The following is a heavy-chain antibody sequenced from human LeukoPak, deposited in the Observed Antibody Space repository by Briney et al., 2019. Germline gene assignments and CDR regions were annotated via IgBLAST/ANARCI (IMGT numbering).Heavy chain of an antibody. CDR3: ARVGLMYQLLLDDYYYGMDV. D-gene: IGHD2-2*01. CDR1: GYTFTSYD. CDR2: MNPNSGNT. V-gene: IGHV1-8*01. J-gene: IGHJ6*02. Sequence: ASVKVSCKASGYTFTSYDINWVRQATGQGLEWMGWMNPNSGNTGYAQEFQGRVTMTRNTSISTAYMELSSLRSEDTAVCYCARVGLMYQLLLDDYYYGMDVWGQGTTVTVSS.